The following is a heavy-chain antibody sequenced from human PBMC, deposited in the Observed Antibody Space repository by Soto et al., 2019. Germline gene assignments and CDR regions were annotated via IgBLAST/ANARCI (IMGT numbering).Heavy chain of an antibody. J-gene: IGHJ4*02. CDR1: GYSISSSNW. D-gene: IGHD5-12*01. CDR3: ARKTDGYNPFDD. CDR2: MYYSGKT. Sequence: QVQLQESGPGLVKPSDTLSLSCAVSGYSISSSNWWGWIRQPPGKGLEWIGYMYYSGKTYFNPSLKSRVTMSVDTSKNQFSLKLSSLTAVDTAVYYCARKTDGYNPFDDWGQGTPVTVSS. V-gene: IGHV4-28*01.